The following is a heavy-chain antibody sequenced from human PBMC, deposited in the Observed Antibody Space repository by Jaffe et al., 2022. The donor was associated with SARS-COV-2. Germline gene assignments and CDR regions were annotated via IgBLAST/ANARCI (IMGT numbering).Heavy chain of an antibody. Sequence: QVQLVESGGGLVKPGGSLRLSCAASGFTFSDYYMSWIRQAPGKGLEWVSYISSSGSTIYYADSVKGRFTISRDNAKNSLYLQMNSLRAEDTAVYYCARDHDPDYYGSGSHPYYYYYMDVWGKGTTVTVSS. CDR3: ARDHDPDYYGSGSHPYYYYYMDV. CDR2: ISSSGSTI. D-gene: IGHD3-10*01. V-gene: IGHV3-11*01. J-gene: IGHJ6*03. CDR1: GFTFSDYY.